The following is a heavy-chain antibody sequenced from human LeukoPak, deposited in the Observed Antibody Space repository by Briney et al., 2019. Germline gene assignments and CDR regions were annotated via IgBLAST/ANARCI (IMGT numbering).Heavy chain of an antibody. CDR2: IPYDGSNK. J-gene: IGHJ6*03. V-gene: IGHV3-30*02. D-gene: IGHD3-10*01. Sequence: GGSLRLSCAASGFAFSRYGMHWVRKAPGKGLEWVAFIPYDGSNKYYADSVKGRFTISKDNSKSTLYLQMNSLRPEDTAVYYCAKGVGGSANYYYMDVWGRGTTVTVSS. CDR3: AKGVGGSANYYYMDV. CDR1: GFAFSRYG.